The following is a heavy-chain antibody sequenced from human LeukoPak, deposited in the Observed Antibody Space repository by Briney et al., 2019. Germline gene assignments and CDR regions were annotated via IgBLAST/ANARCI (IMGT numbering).Heavy chain of an antibody. CDR3: AGQARPGAAEGAFDI. CDR2: ISTAGDP. J-gene: IGHJ3*02. D-gene: IGHD2-2*01. V-gene: IGHV3-13*05. Sequence: LTGGSLRLSCTASGFTFSSYDMHWVRQDKGKGLEWVSAISTAGDPYYLGSVKGRFTISRENAKNSFYLQMNSLRAGDTAVYYCAGQARPGAAEGAFDIWGQGTMVTVSS. CDR1: GFTFSSYD.